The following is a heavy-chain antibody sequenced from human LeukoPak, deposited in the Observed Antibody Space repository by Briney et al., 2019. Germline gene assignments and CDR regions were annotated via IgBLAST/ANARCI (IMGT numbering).Heavy chain of an antibody. CDR2: IYHSGST. Sequence: SETLSLTCTVSGYSISSGCYWGWIRQPPGKGLEWIGSIYHSGSTYYNPSLKSRVTISVDTSKNQFSLKLSSVTAADTAVYYCARAHKPDYWGQGTLVTVSS. V-gene: IGHV4-38-2*02. CDR3: ARAHKPDY. CDR1: GYSISSGCY. J-gene: IGHJ4*02.